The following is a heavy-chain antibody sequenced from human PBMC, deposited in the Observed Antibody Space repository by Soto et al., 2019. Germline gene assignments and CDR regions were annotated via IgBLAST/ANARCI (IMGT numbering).Heavy chain of an antibody. CDR3: ARGGEWWALTGTLDE. CDR1: GYTFTGYY. D-gene: IGHD1-20*01. Sequence: GASVKVSCKASGYTFTGYYMHWVRQAPGQGLEWMGWINPNSGGTNYAQKFQGWVTMTRDTSISTAYMELSRLRSDDTAVYYCARGGEWWALTGTLDEWGQGTLVTVSS. J-gene: IGHJ4*02. V-gene: IGHV1-2*04. CDR2: INPNSGGT.